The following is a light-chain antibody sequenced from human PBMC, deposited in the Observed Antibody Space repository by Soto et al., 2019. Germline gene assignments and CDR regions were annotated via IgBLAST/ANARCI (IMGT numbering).Light chain of an antibody. CDR2: AAS. J-gene: IGKJ1*01. Sequence: EVVLTQSPGTLSLSPGERATLSCRASQSVAANYLAWYQQKRGQAPRLLIYAASNLQSGVPSRFSGSGSGTDFTLTISSLQPEDFATYYCQQANSFPWTFGQGTKVEIK. CDR1: QSVAANY. CDR3: QQANSFPWT. V-gene: IGKV3-20*01.